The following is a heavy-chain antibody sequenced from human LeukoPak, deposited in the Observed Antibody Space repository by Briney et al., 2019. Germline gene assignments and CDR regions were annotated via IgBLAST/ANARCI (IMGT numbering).Heavy chain of an antibody. J-gene: IGHJ3*02. V-gene: IGHV3-23*01. D-gene: IGHD4-17*01. CDR2: ISGSGGNT. CDR3: ARKDDYGDYRGAFDI. Sequence: GGSLRLSCAASGFTFSTYAMSWVRQAPGKGLEWVSSISGSGGNTYYADSVKGRFTISRDNSKNTLYLQMNSLRAEDTAVYYCARKDDYGDYRGAFDIWGQGTMVTVSS. CDR1: GFTFSTYA.